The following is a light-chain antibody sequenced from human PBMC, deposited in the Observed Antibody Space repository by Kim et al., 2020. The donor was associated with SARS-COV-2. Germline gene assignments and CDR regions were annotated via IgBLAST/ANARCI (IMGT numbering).Light chain of an antibody. J-gene: IGLJ2*01. CDR3: QSYDDSLSNKV. V-gene: IGLV1-40*03. CDR1: SSSIGGGSD. Sequence: RFTITCTGSSSSIGGGSDYHWYQQTPGTAPRLLIYSDTNRPSGGPDRFSGSKSGASASLAISGLQAEDEADYYCQSYDDSLSNKVFGGGTKLTVL. CDR2: SDT.